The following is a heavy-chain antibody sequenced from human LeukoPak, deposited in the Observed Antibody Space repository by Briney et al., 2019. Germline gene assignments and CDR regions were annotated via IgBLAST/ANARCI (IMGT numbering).Heavy chain of an antibody. J-gene: IGHJ4*02. CDR3: ATEGVPAALDY. Sequence: SVKVSCKASGGTFGSYAITWVRQAPGQGLEWMGNIIPIFGTANYAQKFQGRVTITADESTSTAYMDLTSLRSEDTAVYYCATEGVPAALDYWGQGTLVTVSS. D-gene: IGHD2-2*01. V-gene: IGHV1-69*13. CDR2: IIPIFGTA. CDR1: GGTFGSYA.